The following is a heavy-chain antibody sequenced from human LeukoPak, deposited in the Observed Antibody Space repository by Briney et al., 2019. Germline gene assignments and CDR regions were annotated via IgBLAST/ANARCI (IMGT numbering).Heavy chain of an antibody. J-gene: IGHJ3*02. CDR2: ISSSSSYI. V-gene: IGHV3-21*01. D-gene: IGHD5-18*01. CDR1: GFTFSSYS. Sequence: GGSLRLSCAASGFTFSSYSMNWVRQAPGKGREWVSSISSSSSYIYYADSVKGRFTISRDNAKNSLYLQMNSLRAEDTAVYYCARDYRGYSYGRDAFDIWGQGTMVTVSS. CDR3: ARDYRGYSYGRDAFDI.